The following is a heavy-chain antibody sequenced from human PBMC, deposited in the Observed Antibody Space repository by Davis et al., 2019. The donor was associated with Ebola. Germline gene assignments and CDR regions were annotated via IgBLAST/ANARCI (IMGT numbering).Heavy chain of an antibody. CDR2: INPNSGGT. V-gene: IGHV1-18*01. CDR3: ARAQFPTTSDH. D-gene: IGHD1-1*01. CDR1: GGTFSSYT. J-gene: IGHJ4*02. Sequence: AASVKVSCKPSGGTFSSYTISWVRQAPGQGLEWMGRINPNSGGTNYAQNVQGRVTMTTDTSTSTAYMEVGSLRSDDTAVYYCARAQFPTTSDHWGQGTLVTVSS.